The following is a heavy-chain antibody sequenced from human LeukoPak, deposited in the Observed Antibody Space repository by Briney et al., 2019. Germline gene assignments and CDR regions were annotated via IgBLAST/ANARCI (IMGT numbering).Heavy chain of an antibody. CDR2: IYYSGST. D-gene: IGHD4-23*01. V-gene: IGHV4-59*12. J-gene: IGHJ4*02. CDR1: GGSISSYY. Sequence: SETLSLTCTVSGGSISSYYWSWIRQPPGKGLEWIGYIYYSGSTNYNPSLKSRVTISVDTSKNQFSLKLSSVTAADTAVYYCARETRGCTVVGHFDYWGQGTLVTVSS. CDR3: ARETRGCTVVGHFDY.